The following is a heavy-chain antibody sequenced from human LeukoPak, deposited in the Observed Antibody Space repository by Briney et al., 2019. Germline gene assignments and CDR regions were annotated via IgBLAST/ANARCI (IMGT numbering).Heavy chain of an antibody. CDR3: ARSLDNVVNIEY. Sequence: LGESMRLSCAASGFTLSSYAMHCVRPAADRWLEWVAVISYDGSKKYYADSVKGRFTISRDNSKNTLFLQMNSLGAEDTGGYYCARSLDNVVNIEYWGQGTLVTVSS. D-gene: IGHD2-2*03. CDR1: GFTLSSYA. V-gene: IGHV3-30-3*01. J-gene: IGHJ4*02. CDR2: ISYDGSKK.